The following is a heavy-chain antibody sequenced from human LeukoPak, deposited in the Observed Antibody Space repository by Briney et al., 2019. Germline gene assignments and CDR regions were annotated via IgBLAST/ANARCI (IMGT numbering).Heavy chain of an antibody. CDR2: LSYDGSDK. CDR1: GLTFNRFG. CDR3: AKDRDVAAAGYYFDY. Sequence: PGGSLSLSCAASGLTFNRFGMHWVRQAPGKGLEWVAVLSYDGSDKYYADSVKGRFTISRDNSKDTLYLQMHSLRAEDTAVYYCAKDRDVAAAGYYFDYWGQGPLVTVSS. J-gene: IGHJ4*02. V-gene: IGHV3-30*18. D-gene: IGHD6-13*01.